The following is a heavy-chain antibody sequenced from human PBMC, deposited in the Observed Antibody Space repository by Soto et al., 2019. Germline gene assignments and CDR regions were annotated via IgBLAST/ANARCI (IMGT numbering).Heavy chain of an antibody. J-gene: IGHJ5*02. V-gene: IGHV6-1*01. CDR1: GDSVSSNSAA. D-gene: IGHD2-15*01. CDR2: TYYRSKWYN. CDR3: ARGAYCSGGSCYWWFDP. Sequence: SQTLSLTCAISGDSVSSNSAAWNWIRQSPSRGLEWLGRTYYRSKWYNDYAVSVKSRITINPDTSKNQFSLQLNSVTPEDTAVYHCARGAYCSGGSCYWWFDPWGQGTLVTVSS.